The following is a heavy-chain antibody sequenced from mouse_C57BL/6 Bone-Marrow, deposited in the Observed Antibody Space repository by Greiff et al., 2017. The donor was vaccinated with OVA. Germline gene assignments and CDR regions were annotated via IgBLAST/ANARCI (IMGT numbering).Heavy chain of an antibody. V-gene: IGHV1-81*01. J-gene: IGHJ2*01. Sequence: VKLQESGAELARPGASVKLSCKASGYTFTSYGISWVKQRTGQGLEWIGEIYPRSGNTYYNEKFKGKATLTADKSSSTAYMELRSLTSEDSAVYFCARYPSIYYYGSRDYWGQGTTLTVSS. CDR1: GYTFTSYG. CDR2: IYPRSGNT. D-gene: IGHD1-1*01. CDR3: ARYPSIYYYGSRDY.